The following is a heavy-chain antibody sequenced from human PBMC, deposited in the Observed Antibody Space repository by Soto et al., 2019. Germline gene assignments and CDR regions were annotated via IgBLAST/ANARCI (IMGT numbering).Heavy chain of an antibody. Sequence: SETLSLTCTVSGGSIGNYYWSWIRQPPGKGLEWVAYMQNTGSTNTNPSLRSRVTISIDTSKNQFSLKPNSVTSADTAVYYCARRLPAEPYFDSWGQGTLVTVSS. CDR3: ARRLPAEPYFDS. J-gene: IGHJ4*02. CDR2: MQNTGST. V-gene: IGHV4-59*01. CDR1: GGSIGNYY. D-gene: IGHD4-17*01.